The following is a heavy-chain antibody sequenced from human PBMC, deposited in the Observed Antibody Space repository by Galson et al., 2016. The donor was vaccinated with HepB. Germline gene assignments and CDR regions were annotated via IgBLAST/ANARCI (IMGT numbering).Heavy chain of an antibody. D-gene: IGHD1-26*01. CDR1: AHTFTTYY. CDR2: IMARGGET. CDR3: ARDSGHHAFDY. J-gene: IGHJ4*02. V-gene: IGHV1-46*01. Sequence: SVKVSCKASAHTFTTYYFHWMRQAPGQGLEWMGRIMARGGETIYPQSLQGRVTMTRDTSTGTVYMELSSLRSEDSALYYCARDSGHHAFDYGGQGSQVIVSS.